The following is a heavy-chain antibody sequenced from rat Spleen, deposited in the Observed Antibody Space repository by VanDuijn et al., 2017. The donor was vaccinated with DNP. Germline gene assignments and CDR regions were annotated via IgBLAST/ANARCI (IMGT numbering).Heavy chain of an antibody. V-gene: IGHV5-27*01. CDR1: GFTFSNYY. Sequence: EVQLVESGGGLVQPGRSLKLSCAASGFTFSNYYMAWVRQAPTKGLEWVAYISTGGGSTYYPDSVKGRFTISRDNAKSTLYLQMNSLRSEDTATYYCTRGPIYYDTSYIPDYWGQGVMVTVSS. J-gene: IGHJ2*01. CDR3: TRGPIYYDTSYIPDY. CDR2: ISTGGGST. D-gene: IGHD1-2*01.